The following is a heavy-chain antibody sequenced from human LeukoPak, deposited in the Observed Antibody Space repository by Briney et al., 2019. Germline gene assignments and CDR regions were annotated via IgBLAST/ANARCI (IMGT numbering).Heavy chain of an antibody. CDR3: AREAGYSGYDFHGYFDY. CDR1: GFTFSSYA. J-gene: IGHJ4*02. CDR2: ISYDGSNK. Sequence: GGSLRLSCAASGFTFSSYAMHWVRQAPGKGLEWAAVISYDGSNKYYADSVKGRFTISRDNTKNTLYLQMNSLRAEDTAVYYCAREAGYSGYDFHGYFDYWGQGTLVTVSS. V-gene: IGHV3-30*04. D-gene: IGHD5-12*01.